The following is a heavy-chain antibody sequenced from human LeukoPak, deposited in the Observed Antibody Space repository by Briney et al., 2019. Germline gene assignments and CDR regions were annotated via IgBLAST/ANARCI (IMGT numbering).Heavy chain of an antibody. D-gene: IGHD1-7*01. CDR3: ARGLTRITGTPPDFDY. V-gene: IGHV4-59*12. Sequence: SETLSLTCTVSGGSISSYYWSWIRQPPGKGLEWIGYIYYSGSTNYNPSLKSRVTISVDRSKNQFSLKLSSVTAADTAVYYCARGLTRITGTPPDFDYWGQGTLVTVSS. CDR1: GGSISSYY. CDR2: IYYSGST. J-gene: IGHJ4*02.